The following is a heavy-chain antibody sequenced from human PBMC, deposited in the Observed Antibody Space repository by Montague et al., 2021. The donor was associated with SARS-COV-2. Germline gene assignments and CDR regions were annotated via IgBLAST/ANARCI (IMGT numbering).Heavy chain of an antibody. V-gene: IGHV1-18*01. D-gene: IGHD2-2*02. CDR1: GYTFTSYG. Sequence: SVKVSCKASGYTFTSYGISWVRQAPGQGLEWMGWISAYNGNTNYAQKLQGRVNMTTDTSTSTAYMELRSLRSDDTAVYYCARAERGYCSSTSCYTGYYYYMDVWGKGTTVTVSS. J-gene: IGHJ6*03. CDR3: ARAERGYCSSTSCYTGYYYYMDV. CDR2: ISAYNGNT.